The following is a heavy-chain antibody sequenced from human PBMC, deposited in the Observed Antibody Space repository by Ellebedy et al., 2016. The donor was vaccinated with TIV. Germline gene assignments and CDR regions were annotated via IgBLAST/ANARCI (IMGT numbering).Heavy chain of an antibody. V-gene: IGHV4-61*01. CDR3: AKEDYDTMTGYSGAFDI. J-gene: IGHJ3*02. Sequence: PGGSLRLSCTVSGDSVTSGRSFWNWIRQPPGKGLEWIGYIFHSGSTKYNPSLKSRVTLSVDTSKNQFSLKLSSVTAADTAVYYCAKEDYDTMTGYSGAFDIWGQGTRVTVSS. CDR2: IFHSGST. CDR1: GDSVTSGRSF. D-gene: IGHD3-9*01.